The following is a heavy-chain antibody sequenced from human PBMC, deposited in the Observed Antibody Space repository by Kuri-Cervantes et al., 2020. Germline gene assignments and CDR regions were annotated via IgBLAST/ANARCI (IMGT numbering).Heavy chain of an antibody. D-gene: IGHD6-13*01. CDR2: INHHGST. CDR3: ARERGYIAAAGLDAFDI. Sequence: SETLSLTCAVFGGSLSDYYWTWLRQPPGKGLEWIGEINHHGSTNYNPSLKSRVTMSADTSKNQFSLKLISVTAADTAVYYCARERGYIAAAGLDAFDIWGQGTMVTVSS. V-gene: IGHV4-34*01. J-gene: IGHJ3*02. CDR1: GGSLSDYY.